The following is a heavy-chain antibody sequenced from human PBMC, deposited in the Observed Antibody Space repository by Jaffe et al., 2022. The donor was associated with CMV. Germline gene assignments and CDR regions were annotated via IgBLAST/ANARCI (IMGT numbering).Heavy chain of an antibody. CDR3: ARRGGFSYGYSVPLYHFDY. Sequence: QVQLVESGGGLVKPGGSLRLSCAASGFTFTDYYVSWIRQAPGKGLEWVSYISGSGSIIYYAASVKGRFTISRDNAQNSLYLQMNSLRAEDTAIYYCARRGGFSYGYSVPLYHFDYWGQGTLVTVSS. CDR2: ISGSGSII. D-gene: IGHD5-18*01. J-gene: IGHJ4*02. V-gene: IGHV3-11*01. CDR1: GFTFTDYY.